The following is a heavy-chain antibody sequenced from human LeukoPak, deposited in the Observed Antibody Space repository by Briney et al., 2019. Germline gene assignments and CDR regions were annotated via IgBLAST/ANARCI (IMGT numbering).Heavy chain of an antibody. CDR1: GFTFSSYA. J-gene: IGHJ4*02. CDR2: ISGGGGST. Sequence: GGSLRLSCAASGFTFSSYAMSWVRQAPGKGLEWVSAISGGGGSTYYADSVKGRFTISRDTSKNTLYLQMNSIRAADTAVYHCAKRGYYDFWSGPTADYWGQGTLVTVSS. CDR3: AKRGYYDFWSGPTADY. D-gene: IGHD3-3*01. V-gene: IGHV3-23*01.